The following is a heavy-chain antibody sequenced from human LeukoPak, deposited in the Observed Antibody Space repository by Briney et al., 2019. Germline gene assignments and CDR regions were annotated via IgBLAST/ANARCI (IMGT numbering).Heavy chain of an antibody. J-gene: IGHJ3*02. CDR2: IYYSGST. CDR3: ARGGGSPYSSSWYDAFDI. D-gene: IGHD6-13*01. V-gene: IGHV4-30-4*01. Sequence: PSQTLSLTCTVSGGSISSGDYYWSWIRQPPGKGLEWIGYIYYSGSTYYNPSLKSRVTISVDTSKNQFSLKLSSVTAADTAVYYCARGGGSPYSSSWYDAFDIWGQGTMVTVSS. CDR1: GGSISSGDYY.